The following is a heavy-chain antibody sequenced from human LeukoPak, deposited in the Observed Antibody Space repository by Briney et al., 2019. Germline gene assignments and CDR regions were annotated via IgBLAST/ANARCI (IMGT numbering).Heavy chain of an antibody. CDR3: ARGSIPTYYYDSSGRHAFDI. V-gene: IGHV1-2*02. CDR2: INPNRGGT. J-gene: IGHJ3*02. CDR1: GYTFTSYG. Sequence: ASVKVSCKASGYTFTSYGISWVRQAPGQGLEWMGWINPNRGGTYYAQKFQGRVTMTRDTSTSTAYMEMTRLKSDDTAVYYCARGSIPTYYYDSSGRHAFDIWGQGTMVTVSS. D-gene: IGHD3-22*01.